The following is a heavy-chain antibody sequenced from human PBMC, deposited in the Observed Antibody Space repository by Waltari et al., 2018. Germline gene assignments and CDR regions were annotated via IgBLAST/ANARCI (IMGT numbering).Heavy chain of an antibody. CDR3: ARVGYFYDSSGYYYYYYMDV. D-gene: IGHD3-22*01. Sequence: EVQLVESGGGLVKPGGSLRLSCAASGFTFSSYSMNWVRQAPGKGLEWVSSISSSSYIYYADSVKGRFTISRDNAKNSLYLQMNSLRAEDTAVYYCARVGYFYDSSGYYYYYYMDVWGKGTTVTISS. CDR1: GFTFSSYS. V-gene: IGHV3-21*01. CDR2: ISSSSYI. J-gene: IGHJ6*03.